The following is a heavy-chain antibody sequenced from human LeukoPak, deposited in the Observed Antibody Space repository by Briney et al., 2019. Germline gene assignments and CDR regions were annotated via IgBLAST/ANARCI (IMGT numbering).Heavy chain of an antibody. Sequence: ASVKVSCKASGYTFTGYYMHWVRQAPGQGLEWMGWINPNSGGTNYEQKFQGRVTMTRDTSIITAYMELSRLRSDDTAVYYCARDTLFGIAVAGTTDYWGQGSLLTLSS. V-gene: IGHV1-2*02. J-gene: IGHJ4*02. CDR1: GYTFTGYY. D-gene: IGHD6-19*01. CDR3: ARDTLFGIAVAGTTDY. CDR2: INPNSGGT.